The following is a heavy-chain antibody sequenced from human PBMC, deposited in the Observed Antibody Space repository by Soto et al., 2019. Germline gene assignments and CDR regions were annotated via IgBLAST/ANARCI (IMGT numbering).Heavy chain of an antibody. CDR2: ISYDRSNK. CDR1: GFTFSSYG. CDR3: ARKTLTYYYDSSASY. Sequence: QVQLVESGGGVVQPGRSLRLSCAASGFTFSSYGMHWVRQAPGKGLEWVAVISYDRSNKYYADSVKGRFTISRDNSKNTLYLQRNSLRAEDTAVYYCARKTLTYYYDSSASYWGQGTLVTVSS. D-gene: IGHD3-22*01. V-gene: IGHV3-30*03. J-gene: IGHJ4*02.